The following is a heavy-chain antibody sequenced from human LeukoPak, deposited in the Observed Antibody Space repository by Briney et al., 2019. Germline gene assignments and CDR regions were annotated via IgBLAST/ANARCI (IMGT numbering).Heavy chain of an antibody. CDR2: IKQDGSEK. Sequence: GGSLRLSCAASGFTFSSYWMSWVRQAPGKGLEWVANIKQDGSEKYYVDSVKGRFTISRDNAKNSLYLQMNSLRAEDTAVYYCTREGSSSWSDYWGQGTLVTVSS. CDR1: GFTFSSYW. D-gene: IGHD6-13*01. V-gene: IGHV3-7*01. J-gene: IGHJ4*02. CDR3: TREGSSSWSDY.